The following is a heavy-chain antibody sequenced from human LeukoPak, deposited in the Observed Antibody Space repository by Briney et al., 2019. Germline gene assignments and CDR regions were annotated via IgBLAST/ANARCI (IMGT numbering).Heavy chain of an antibody. D-gene: IGHD2-2*01. Sequence: EASVKVSCKASGGTLSSYAISWVRQAPGQGLEWMGRIIPIFGIANYAQKFQGRVTITADKSTSTAYMELSSLRSEDTAVYYCARHTLLVPAATDNWFDPWGQGALVTVSS. V-gene: IGHV1-69*04. CDR3: ARHTLLVPAATDNWFDP. CDR1: GGTLSSYA. CDR2: IIPIFGIA. J-gene: IGHJ5*02.